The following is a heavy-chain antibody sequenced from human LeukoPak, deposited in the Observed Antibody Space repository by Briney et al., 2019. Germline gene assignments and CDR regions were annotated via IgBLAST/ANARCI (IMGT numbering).Heavy chain of an antibody. V-gene: IGHV1-69*13. CDR2: IIPIFGTA. CDR3: AVDWLHDAFDI. D-gene: IGHD3-9*01. Sequence: GASVKVSCKASGGTFSSYAISWVRQAPGQGLEWMGGIIPIFGTANYAQKFQGRVTITADESTSTAYMELSSLRSEDTAVYYCAVDWLHDAFDIWGQGTMVTVSS. CDR1: GGTFSSYA. J-gene: IGHJ3*02.